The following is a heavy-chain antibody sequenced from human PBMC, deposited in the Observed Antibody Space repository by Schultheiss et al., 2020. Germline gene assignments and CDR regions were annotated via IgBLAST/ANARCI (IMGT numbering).Heavy chain of an antibody. V-gene: IGHV3-33*01. J-gene: IGHJ4*02. CDR3: ARFQGYCSGGSCYSGYFDY. Sequence: GGSLRLSCAASGFTFSSYGMHWVRQAPGKGLEWVAVIWYDGSNKYYADSVKGRFTISRDNSKNTLYLQMNSLRAEDTAVYYCARFQGYCSGGSCYSGYFDYWGQGTLVTVSS. D-gene: IGHD2-15*01. CDR1: GFTFSSYG. CDR2: IWYDGSNK.